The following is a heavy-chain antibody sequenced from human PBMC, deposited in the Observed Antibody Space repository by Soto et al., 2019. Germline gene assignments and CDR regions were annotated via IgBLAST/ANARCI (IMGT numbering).Heavy chain of an antibody. Sequence: QVQLVQSGAEVKKPGASVKVSCKASGYTFTSYAMHWVRQAPGQRLVWMAWINGGNGNTKYSQKFHGRVTITRDTSASTAYMELSSLRSEDTAVYYCARGAVDTAMALDYWGQGTLVTVSS. CDR3: ARGAVDTAMALDY. CDR2: INGGNGNT. J-gene: IGHJ4*02. V-gene: IGHV1-3*01. CDR1: GYTFTSYA. D-gene: IGHD5-18*01.